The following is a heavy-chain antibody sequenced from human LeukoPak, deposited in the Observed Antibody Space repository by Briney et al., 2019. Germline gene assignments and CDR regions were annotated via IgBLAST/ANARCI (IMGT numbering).Heavy chain of an antibody. D-gene: IGHD3-3*01. CDR1: GYTFTGYY. V-gene: IGHV1-2*06. CDR3: ARGSLFGVVIIFDY. Sequence: ASVKVSCKASGYTFTGYYMHWVRQAPGQGLEWMGRINPNSGGTNYAQKFQGRVTMTRDTSISTAYMELSRLRSDDTAVYYCARGSLFGVVIIFDYWGQGTLVTVSS. J-gene: IGHJ4*02. CDR2: INPNSGGT.